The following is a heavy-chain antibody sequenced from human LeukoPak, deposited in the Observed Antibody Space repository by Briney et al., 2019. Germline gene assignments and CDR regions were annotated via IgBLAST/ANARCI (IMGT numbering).Heavy chain of an antibody. CDR1: GYTFTSYG. Sequence: ASVKVPCKASGYTFTSYGISWVRQAPGQGLEWMGWINPNSGGTNYAQKFQGRVTMTRDTSISTAYMELSRLRSDDTAVYYCARDLGGATGSWFDPWGQGTLVTVSS. CDR2: INPNSGGT. V-gene: IGHV1-2*02. D-gene: IGHD1-26*01. CDR3: ARDLGGATGSWFDP. J-gene: IGHJ5*02.